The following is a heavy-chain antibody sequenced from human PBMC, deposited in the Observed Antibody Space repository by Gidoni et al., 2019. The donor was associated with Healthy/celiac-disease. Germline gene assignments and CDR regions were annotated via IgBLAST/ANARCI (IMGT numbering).Heavy chain of an antibody. V-gene: IGHV1-46*03. CDR3: ARDLIDGSYWGRIPDY. CDR1: GNTFTSSY. J-gene: IGHJ4*02. CDR2: INPSGGST. Sequence: QVQLVQSGAEVKKPGASVKVSCKASGNTFTSSYMHWVRQAPGQGLEWMGIINPSGGSTSYAQKFQGRVTMTRDTSTSTVYMELSSLRSEDTAVYYCARDLIDGSYWGRIPDYWGQGTLVTVSS. D-gene: IGHD1-26*01.